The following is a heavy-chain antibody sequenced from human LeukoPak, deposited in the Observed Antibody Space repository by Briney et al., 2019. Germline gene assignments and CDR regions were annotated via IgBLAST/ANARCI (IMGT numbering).Heavy chain of an antibody. CDR1: GGSVNSADYY. CDR3: AGDVNGYYVDV. CDR2: IYFSGST. Sequence: SETLSLTCTVSGGSVNSADYYWSWIRQPPGKGLEWIGYIYFSGSTNYNPSLKSRVTISVDTSKNQFSLKLSSVTAADTAVYYCAGDVNGYYVDVWGQGTSVTVSS. V-gene: IGHV4-61*08. J-gene: IGHJ6*02. D-gene: IGHD3-10*01.